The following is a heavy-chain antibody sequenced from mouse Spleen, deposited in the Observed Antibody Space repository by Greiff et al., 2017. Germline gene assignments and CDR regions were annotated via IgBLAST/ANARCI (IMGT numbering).Heavy chain of an antibody. V-gene: IGHV1S56*01. CDR1: GYTFTSYY. D-gene: IGHD3-2*02. Sequence: QVQLQQSGPELVKPGASVKMSCKASGYTFTSYYIHWVKQRPGQGLEWIGLIYPGDGSTKYNEKFKGKTTLTADKSSSTAYMLLSSLTSADSAILGGARQASWAMDYWGQGTSVTVSS. CDR2: IYPGDGST. CDR3: ARQASWAMDY. J-gene: IGHJ4*01.